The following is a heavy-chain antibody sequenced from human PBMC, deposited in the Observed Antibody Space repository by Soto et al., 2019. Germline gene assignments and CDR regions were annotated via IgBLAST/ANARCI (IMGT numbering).Heavy chain of an antibody. D-gene: IGHD3-10*01. CDR3: ESRPSHVKYFGVFDY. V-gene: IGHV3-7*03. J-gene: IGHJ4*02. Sequence: PXGRLGRTGSVSGRPFSTLWMSWVRQAPGKGLEWVANIKQYGSEKYYVDSVKGRFTISRDNAKNSLFLQMNSLGVEDTALYYCESRPSHVKYFGVFDYWGRGAPVTVYS. CDR1: GRPFSTLW. CDR2: IKQYGSEK.